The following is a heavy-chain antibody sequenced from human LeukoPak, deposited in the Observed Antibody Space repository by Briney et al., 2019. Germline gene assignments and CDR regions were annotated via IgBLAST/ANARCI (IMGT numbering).Heavy chain of an antibody. CDR2: ISWNSGSI. D-gene: IGHD1-14*01. CDR1: GFTFDDYA. V-gene: IGHV3-9*01. Sequence: GGSLRLSCAASGFTFDDYAMHWVRQAPGKGLEWVSGISWNSGSIGYADSAKGRFTISRDNAKNSLYLQMNSLRAEDTALYYCAKAPESMLRINWFDPWGQGTLVTVSS. J-gene: IGHJ5*02. CDR3: AKAPESMLRINWFDP.